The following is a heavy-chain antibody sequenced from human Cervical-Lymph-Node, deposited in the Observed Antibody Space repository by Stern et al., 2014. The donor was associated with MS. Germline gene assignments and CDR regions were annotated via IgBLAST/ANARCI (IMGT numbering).Heavy chain of an antibody. CDR3: ASGRLGY. CDR2: INPSGDST. Sequence: VQLVESGAEVKKPGASVKISCKAPGYKFTNNYIHWMRQAPGQGPEWMGMINPSGDSTTYAQKFQGRVTMTRDTSTSTVYMELSRLRSEDAAVYYCASGRLGYWGQGTQVTVSS. J-gene: IGHJ4*02. CDR1: GYKFTNNY. V-gene: IGHV1-46*01.